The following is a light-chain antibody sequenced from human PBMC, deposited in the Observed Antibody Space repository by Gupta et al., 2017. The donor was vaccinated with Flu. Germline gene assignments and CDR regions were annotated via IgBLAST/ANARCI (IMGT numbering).Light chain of an antibody. CDR3: QQYYGTPIT. CDR1: QSVLYSSNNKNY. V-gene: IGKV4-1*01. CDR2: WAS. Sequence: DIVMTQSPDSLAVSLGERATINCKSSQSVLYSSNNKNYLAWYQQKPGQPPKLLIYWASTRESGVPARFSGSGSGTDFTLTISSLQAEDMAVYYCQQYYGTPITFGQGTRLEIK. J-gene: IGKJ5*01.